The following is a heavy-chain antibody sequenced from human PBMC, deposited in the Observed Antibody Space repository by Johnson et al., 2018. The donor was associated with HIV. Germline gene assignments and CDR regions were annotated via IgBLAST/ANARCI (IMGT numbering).Heavy chain of an antibody. CDR3: AKDWAYSSSWYDEGLAFDI. CDR2: ISFAGIKK. D-gene: IGHD6-13*01. CDR1: QFTFSNYG. Sequence: VQLVESGGGVVQPGRSLRLSCAASQFTFSNYGMHWVRQAPGKGLEWVAAISFAGIKKHYANSVKGRFTISRDNSKNTLYLQMNNVRAEDTAVYYCAKDWAYSSSWYDEGLAFDIWGQGTMVTVSS. J-gene: IGHJ3*02. V-gene: IGHV3-30*18.